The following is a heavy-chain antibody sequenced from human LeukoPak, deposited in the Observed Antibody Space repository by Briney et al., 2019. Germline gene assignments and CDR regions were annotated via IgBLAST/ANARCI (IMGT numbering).Heavy chain of an antibody. CDR1: GFTFDDYG. V-gene: IGHV3-20*04. Sequence: GGSLRLSCAASGFTFDDYGMSWVRQAPGKGLEWVSGINWNGGSTGYADSVKGRFTISRDNSKNTLYLQMNSLRAEDTAVYYCAREGAAANLDYWGQGTLVTVSS. CDR2: INWNGGST. D-gene: IGHD2-2*01. J-gene: IGHJ4*02. CDR3: AREGAAANLDY.